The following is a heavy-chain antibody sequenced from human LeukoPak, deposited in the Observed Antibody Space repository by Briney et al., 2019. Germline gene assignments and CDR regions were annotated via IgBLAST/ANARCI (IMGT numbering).Heavy chain of an antibody. CDR3: ATALRGAYYDILTGYSNGYYYYGMDV. J-gene: IGHJ6*02. V-gene: IGHV4-59*11. CDR2: IYYSGST. D-gene: IGHD3-9*01. Sequence: SETLSLTCTVSGGSISSHYWSWIRQPPGKGLEWIGYIYYSGSTNYNPSLKSRVTISVDTSKNQFSLKLSSVTAADTAVYYCATALRGAYYDILTGYSNGYYYYGMDVWGQGTTVTVSS. CDR1: GGSISSHY.